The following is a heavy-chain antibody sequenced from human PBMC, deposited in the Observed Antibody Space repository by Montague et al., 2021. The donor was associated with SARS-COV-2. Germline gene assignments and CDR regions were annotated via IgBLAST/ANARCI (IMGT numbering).Heavy chain of an antibody. CDR2: TYYRSQWYE. J-gene: IGHJ6*02. CDR1: GDSVSSKSAA. Sequence: CAISGDSVSSKSAAWNWIRQSPSRALEWLGRTYYRSQWYEDYAVFVKGRITIKPDTSKNQFSLHLESVSPDDTALYYCARGAYHDLYYYYHGMDVWGRGTTVSVSS. V-gene: IGHV6-1*01. CDR3: ARGAYHDLYYYYHGMDV. D-gene: IGHD2-2*01.